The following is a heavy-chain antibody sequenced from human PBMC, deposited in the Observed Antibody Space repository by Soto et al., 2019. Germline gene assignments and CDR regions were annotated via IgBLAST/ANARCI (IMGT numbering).Heavy chain of an antibody. CDR2: MNPNSGNT. D-gene: IGHD2-21*01. J-gene: IGHJ6*03. CDR3: ARGIYSQLAHYYYYYMDA. CDR1: GYTFTSYD. V-gene: IGHV1-8*01. Sequence: ASVKVSCKASGYTFTSYDINWVRQATGQGLEWMGWMNPNSGNTGYAQKFQGRVTMTRNTSISTAYMELSSLRSEDTAVYYCARGIYSQLAHYYYYYMDAWGKGTTVTVSS.